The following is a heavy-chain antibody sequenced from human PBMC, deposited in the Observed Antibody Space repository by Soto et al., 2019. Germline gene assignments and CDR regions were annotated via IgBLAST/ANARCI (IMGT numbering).Heavy chain of an antibody. CDR3: TSPDEYSSGWYDY. D-gene: IGHD6-19*01. CDR2: IRSKANSYAT. CDR1: GFTFSGSA. Sequence: EVQLVESGGGLVQPGGSLKLSCAASGFTFSGSAMHWVRQASGKGLEWVGRIRSKANSYATAYAASVKGRFTISRDDSKNTAYLQMNSLKTEHTAVYYCTSPDEYSSGWYDYWGQGTLVTVSS. J-gene: IGHJ4*02. V-gene: IGHV3-73*02.